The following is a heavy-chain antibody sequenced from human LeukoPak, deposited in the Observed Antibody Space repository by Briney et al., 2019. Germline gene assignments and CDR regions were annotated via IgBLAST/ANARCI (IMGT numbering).Heavy chain of an antibody. CDR2: INHSGST. V-gene: IGHV4-34*01. CDR3: ARDPYGGNWFDY. J-gene: IGHJ4*02. D-gene: IGHD4-23*01. CDR1: GGSFSGYY. Sequence: SETLSLTCAVYGGSFSGYYWSWIRQPPGKGLEWIGEINHSGSTNYNPSLKSRVTISVDTSKNQFSLKLSSVTAADTAVYYCARDPYGGNWFDYWGQGTLVTVSS.